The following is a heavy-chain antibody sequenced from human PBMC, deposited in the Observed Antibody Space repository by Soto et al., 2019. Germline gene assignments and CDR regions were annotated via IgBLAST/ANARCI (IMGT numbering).Heavy chain of an antibody. CDR2: ISGSGGST. Sequence: GGSLRLSCAASGFTFSSYAMSWVRQAPGKGLEWVSAISGSGGSTYYADSVKGRFTISRDNSKNTLYLQMNSLRAEDTAVYYPFVYGDSPRGYMDVWGKGTTVTVSS. V-gene: IGHV3-23*01. CDR1: GFTFSSYA. CDR3: FVYGDSPRGYMDV. D-gene: IGHD4-17*01. J-gene: IGHJ6*03.